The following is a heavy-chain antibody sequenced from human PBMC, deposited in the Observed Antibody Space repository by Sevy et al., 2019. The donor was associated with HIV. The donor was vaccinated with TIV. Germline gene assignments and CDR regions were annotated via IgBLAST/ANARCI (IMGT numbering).Heavy chain of an antibody. J-gene: IGHJ4*02. V-gene: IGHV3-7*01. CDR1: GFTFSNYW. Sequence: GGSLRLSCAASGFTFSNYWMNWVRQAPGKGLEWVANIKQDGSEKRYVESVKGRFTISRDNAKNSLYLQMNSLRAEDAAVYYCARDRGMIVNYWGQGTLVTASS. D-gene: IGHD3-22*01. CDR2: IKQDGSEK. CDR3: ARDRGMIVNY.